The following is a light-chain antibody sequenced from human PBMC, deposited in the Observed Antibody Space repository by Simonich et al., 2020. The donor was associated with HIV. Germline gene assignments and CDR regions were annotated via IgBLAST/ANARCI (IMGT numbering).Light chain of an antibody. J-gene: IGKJ1*01. CDR3: QQYNKWPPWT. CDR2: GAS. Sequence: EIVMTQSPATLSVSPGERATLSCRASQSVSSNLAWYQQKPGQAPRLLIYGASTRATGSPARFSGSGSGTEFNLTISSLQSEDSAVYYCQQYNKWPPWTFGQGTKVEVK. V-gene: IGKV3-15*01. CDR1: QSVSSN.